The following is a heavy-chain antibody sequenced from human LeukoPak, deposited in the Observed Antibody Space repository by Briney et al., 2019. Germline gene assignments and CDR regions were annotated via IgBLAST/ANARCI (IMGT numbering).Heavy chain of an antibody. CDR1: GYTLTELS. CDR2: FDPEDGET. J-gene: IGHJ6*02. V-gene: IGHV1-24*01. CDR3: ATDPPKTMRVVKLDYYYGMDV. D-gene: IGHD3-3*01. Sequence: ASVNVFCKVSGYTLTELSMHWVRQAPGKGLEWMGGFDPEDGETIYAQKFQGRVTMTEDTSTDTAYMELSSLRSEDTAVYYCATDPPKTMRVVKLDYYYGMDVWGQGTTVTVSS.